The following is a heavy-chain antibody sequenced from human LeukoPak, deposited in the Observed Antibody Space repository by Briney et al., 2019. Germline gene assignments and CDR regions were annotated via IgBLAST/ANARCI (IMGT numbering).Heavy chain of an antibody. D-gene: IGHD3-22*01. CDR1: GFTFNSYW. V-gene: IGHV3-74*01. Sequence: QSGGSLRLSCAASGFTFNSYWMHWVRQAPGKGLVWVSRINSDGINTSYADSVKGRFTISRDNAKNTLNLQMNSLRAEDTAVYYCARDLGQYYDTSDNWFDPWGQGTLVTVSS. CDR3: ARDLGQYYDTSDNWFDP. J-gene: IGHJ5*02. CDR2: INSDGINT.